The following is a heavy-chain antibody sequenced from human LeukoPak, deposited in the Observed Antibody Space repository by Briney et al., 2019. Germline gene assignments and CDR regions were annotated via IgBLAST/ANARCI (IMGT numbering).Heavy chain of an antibody. D-gene: IGHD5-24*01. Sequence: PSETLSLTCTVSGGSITNSSYSWGWIRQPPGKGLQWIGSIYYSGRTYNNPSLKSRFTISVDTSKNQFSLKLSSVTAADTALYYCSRAERWLPLHYWGQGTLVTVSS. CDR2: IYYSGRT. J-gene: IGHJ4*02. CDR3: SRAERWLPLHY. CDR1: GGSITNSSYS. V-gene: IGHV4-39*07.